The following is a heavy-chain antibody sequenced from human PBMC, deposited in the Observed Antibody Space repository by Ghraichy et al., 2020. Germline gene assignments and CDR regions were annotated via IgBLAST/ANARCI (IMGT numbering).Heavy chain of an antibody. J-gene: IGHJ5*02. CDR2: ISGSGGDT. D-gene: IGHD2-15*01. Sequence: GESLNISCAASGFTFSSYAMTWVRQAPGKGLAWVSTISGSGGDTFYADSVEGRFTISRDNSENTLHLQINSLRAGDTAVYYCAKGAVSVSATPWFDLWGQGILVTGSS. V-gene: IGHV3-23*01. CDR1: GFTFSSYA. CDR3: AKGAVSVSATPWFDL.